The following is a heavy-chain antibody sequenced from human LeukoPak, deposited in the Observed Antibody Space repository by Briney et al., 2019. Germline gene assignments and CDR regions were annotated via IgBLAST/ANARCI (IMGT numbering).Heavy chain of an antibody. CDR3: ARQGQVDAGYDSSGYLY. CDR1: GGSFSGYY. D-gene: IGHD3-22*01. Sequence: SETLSLTCAVYGGSFSGYYWGWIRQPPGKGLEWIGSIYYSGSTYYNPSLKSRVTISVDTSKNQFSLKLSSVTAADTAVYYCARQGQVDAGYDSSGYLYWGQGTLVTVSS. CDR2: IYYSGST. J-gene: IGHJ4*02. V-gene: IGHV4-39*01.